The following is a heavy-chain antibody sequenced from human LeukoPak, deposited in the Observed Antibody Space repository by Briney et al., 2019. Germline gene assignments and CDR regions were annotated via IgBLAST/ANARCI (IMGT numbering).Heavy chain of an antibody. V-gene: IGHV4-59*08. D-gene: IGHD6-13*01. CDR3: ARRYSSSYVYFDY. J-gene: IGHJ4*02. CDR2: FLNSGTT. CDR1: GCSITSDY. Sequence: ETLSLTCTVSGCSITSDYWSWIRQPPGKGLEWIGDFLNSGTTNYNPSLKSRVTTSVDTSRNHFSLKLSPVTAADTAVYYCARRYSSSYVYFDYWGQGTLVTVSS.